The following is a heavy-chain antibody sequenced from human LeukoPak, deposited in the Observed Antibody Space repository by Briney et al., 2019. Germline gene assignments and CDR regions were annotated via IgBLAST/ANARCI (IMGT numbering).Heavy chain of an antibody. Sequence: GGSLRLSCAASGFTFSSYSMNWVRQAPGKGLEWVSYISSSSSTIYYADSVKGRFTISRDNAKNSLYLQMNSLRAEDTAVCYCAREGIAAARGYMDVWGKGTTVTVSS. CDR2: ISSSSSTI. CDR1: GFTFSSYS. V-gene: IGHV3-48*01. D-gene: IGHD6-13*01. CDR3: AREGIAAARGYMDV. J-gene: IGHJ6*03.